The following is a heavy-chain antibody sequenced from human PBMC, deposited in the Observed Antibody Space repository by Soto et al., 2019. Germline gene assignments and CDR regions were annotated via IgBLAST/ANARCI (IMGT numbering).Heavy chain of an antibody. CDR1: GFTFSDYY. Sequence: QVQLVESGGGLVKPGGSLRLSCAASGFTFSDYYMSWIRQAPGKGLEWVSAISSSSSYTNYADSVKGRFTISRDNAKNSLYLQMNSLRDEDTAVYYCARAPDSPADDWGQGTLVTVSS. V-gene: IGHV3-11*05. CDR3: ARAPDSPADD. J-gene: IGHJ4*02. D-gene: IGHD2-21*01. CDR2: ISSSSSYT.